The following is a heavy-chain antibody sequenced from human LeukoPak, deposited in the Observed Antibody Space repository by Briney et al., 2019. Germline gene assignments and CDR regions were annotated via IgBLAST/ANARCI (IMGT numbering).Heavy chain of an antibody. V-gene: IGHV4-39*02. CDR3: AREPRVSYQPLLYGGYWFDY. D-gene: IGHD2-2*02. J-gene: IGHJ4*02. CDR2: TNFSGST. Sequence: SETLSLTCTVSGGSISSVSYYWGWIRQPPGRGRDGIGSTNFSGSTYYNPSLKSRVTISVDTSKNQFSLKLSSVTAADTAVYYCAREPRVSYQPLLYGGYWFDYWGQGTLVTVSS. CDR1: GGSISSVSYY.